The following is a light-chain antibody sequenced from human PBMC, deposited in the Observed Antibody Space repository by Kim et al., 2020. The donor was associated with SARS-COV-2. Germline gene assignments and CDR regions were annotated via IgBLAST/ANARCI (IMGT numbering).Light chain of an antibody. V-gene: IGKV1-27*01. Sequence: AAVGDRVTITCRASQVINNYLAWYQQRPGKVPKLLIYAASTLQSGVPSRFSGSGFGTDFTLTISSLQPEDGATYYCQKYNSAPWTFGRGTKVDIK. CDR2: AAS. CDR1: QVINNY. J-gene: IGKJ1*01. CDR3: QKYNSAPWT.